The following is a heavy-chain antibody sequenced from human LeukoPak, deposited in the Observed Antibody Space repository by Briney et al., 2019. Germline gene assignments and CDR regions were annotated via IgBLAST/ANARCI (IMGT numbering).Heavy chain of an antibody. CDR2: IYHSGST. J-gene: IGHJ6*02. V-gene: IGHV4-4*02. CDR1: GFTFSIYTM. CDR3: AISRSGSYYYYGMDV. D-gene: IGHD1-26*01. Sequence: PGGSLRLPCVASGFTFSIYTMSWVRQPPGKGLEWIGEIYHSGSTNYNPSLKSRVTISVDKSKNQFSLKLSSVTAADTAVYYCAISRSGSYYYYGMDVWGQGTTVTVSS.